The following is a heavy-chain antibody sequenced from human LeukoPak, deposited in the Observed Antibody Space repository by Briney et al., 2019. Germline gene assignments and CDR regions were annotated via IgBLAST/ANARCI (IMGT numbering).Heavy chain of an antibody. D-gene: IGHD2-15*01. CDR3: AREAPHCSGGSCYSVLLAHFDY. V-gene: IGHV7-4-1*02. Sequence: ASVKVSCKASGYTFTSYGMNWVRQAPGQGLEWMGWINTNTGNPTYAQGFTGRVVFSLDTSMSTAYLQMRSLKAEDTAVYYSAREAPHCSGGSCYSVLLAHFDYWGQGTLVTVSS. CDR2: INTNTGNP. J-gene: IGHJ4*02. CDR1: GYTFTSYG.